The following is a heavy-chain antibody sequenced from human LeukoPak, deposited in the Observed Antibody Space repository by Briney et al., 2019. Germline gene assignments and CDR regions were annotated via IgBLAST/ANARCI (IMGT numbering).Heavy chain of an antibody. V-gene: IGHV1-2*02. D-gene: IGHD2-2*01. CDR1: GCSFTRCY. J-gene: IGHJ5*02. CDR2: SNHNSGGT. Sequence: GSAVKVSYKASGCSFTRCYLQWVGQPPAQGLAWVGWSNHNSGGTNYAQKFQGRVTMTRVTSISTAYMELSRLRSDDTAVYYCAREGYQLLDNWFDPWGQGTLVTVSS. CDR3: AREGYQLLDNWFDP.